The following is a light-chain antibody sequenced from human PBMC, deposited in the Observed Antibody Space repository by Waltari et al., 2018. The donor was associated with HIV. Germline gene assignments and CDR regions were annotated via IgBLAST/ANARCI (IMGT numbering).Light chain of an antibody. CDR1: SSNIGRNY. CDR3: AAWDDSLSGSWV. CDR2: RNN. V-gene: IGLV1-47*01. J-gene: IGLJ3*02. Sequence: QSVMTQPPSASGTPGQRVTISCSGSSSNIGRNYVNWYQQLPGTTPKLLIYRNNQRASGVPDRCAGSKSGTSASLAISGLRSEDEADYYCAAWDDSLSGSWVFGGGTQVTVL.